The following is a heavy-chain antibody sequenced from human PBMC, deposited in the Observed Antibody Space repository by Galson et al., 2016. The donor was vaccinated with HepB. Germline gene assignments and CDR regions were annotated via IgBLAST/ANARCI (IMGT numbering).Heavy chain of an antibody. J-gene: IGHJ4*02. CDR2: ISRSRGST. Sequence: SLRLSCEASGFNFTNYAMHWVRQAPGNGLEWVAWISRSRGSTYYADSVKGRFTISRDDSKSSLYLQMNSLSPEDTAVYDWARYLNSGQMDYWGQGTLVTVSS. CDR1: GFNFTNYA. V-gene: IGHV3-23*01. D-gene: IGHD1-26*01. CDR3: ARYLNSGQMDY.